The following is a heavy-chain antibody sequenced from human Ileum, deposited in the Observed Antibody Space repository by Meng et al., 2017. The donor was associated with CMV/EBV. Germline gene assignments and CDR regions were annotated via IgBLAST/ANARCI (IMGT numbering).Heavy chain of an antibody. Sequence: LRLSCAASGFTFSHYAVGWVRQSPGKGLEWVSAISASGGDTFYADSVKGRFTISRDNSKDTLYLQMNSLRAADTAVYYCAKRNAFFDSWGQGTLVTVSS. J-gene: IGHJ4*02. V-gene: IGHV3-23*01. CDR3: AKRNAFFDS. CDR1: GFTFSHYA. CDR2: ISASGGDT.